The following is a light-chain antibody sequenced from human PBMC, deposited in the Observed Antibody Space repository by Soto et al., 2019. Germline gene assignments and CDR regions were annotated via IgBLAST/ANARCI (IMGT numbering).Light chain of an antibody. J-gene: IGKJ5*01. CDR2: DAS. CDR3: QQCKSYPIT. Sequence: AIQLTQTPSSVSASVGDRVTITCRATQDISNTLAWYQHKPGRGPMLLIFDASTLESGVPSRFTGSGSGTHVTLTISSRQPEDFATYICQQCKSYPITFGQGTRVEVK. V-gene: IGKV1-13*02. CDR1: QDISNT.